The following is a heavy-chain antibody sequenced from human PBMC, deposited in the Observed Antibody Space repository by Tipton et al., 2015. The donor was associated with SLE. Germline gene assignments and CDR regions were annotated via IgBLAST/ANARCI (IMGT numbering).Heavy chain of an antibody. D-gene: IGHD3-16*01. CDR3: VAQEGGRDDAFDI. V-gene: IGHV4-59*12. CDR2: IYDSGTT. J-gene: IGHJ3*02. CDR1: GGSISSYY. Sequence: TLSLTCTVSGGSISSYYWTWIRQPPGKGLEWIGYIYDSGTTNYNPSLKSRVTISVDSSKNQFSLTKNSVTAADTAIYYCVAQEGGRDDAFDIWGQGTVVNVSS.